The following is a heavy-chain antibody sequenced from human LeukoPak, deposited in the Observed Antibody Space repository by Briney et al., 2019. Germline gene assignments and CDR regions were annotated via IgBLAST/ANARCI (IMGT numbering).Heavy chain of an antibody. CDR3: ARGILKLLWFGELSLDAFDI. Sequence: PSETLSLTCAVYGGSFSGYYGSWIRQPPGKGLEWIGEINHSGSTNYNPSLKSRVTISVDTSKNQFSLKLSSVTAADTAVYYCARGILKLLWFGELSLDAFDIWGQGTMVTVSS. J-gene: IGHJ3*02. CDR1: GGSFSGYY. V-gene: IGHV4-34*01. CDR2: INHSGST. D-gene: IGHD3-10*01.